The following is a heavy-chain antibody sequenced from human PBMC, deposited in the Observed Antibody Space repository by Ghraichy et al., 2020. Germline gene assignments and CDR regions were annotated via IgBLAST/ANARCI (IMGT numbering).Heavy chain of an antibody. Sequence: LSLTCAASGFTFSNYWMHWVRQAPGKGLVWVSRIYDYGSITHYVDSVKGRFTISRDNAKNMVYLQMNSLRAEDTAIYYCVRAFDYWGQGTLVTVSS. J-gene: IGHJ4*02. CDR3: VRAFDY. CDR2: IYDYGSIT. CDR1: GFTFSNYW. V-gene: IGHV3-74*01.